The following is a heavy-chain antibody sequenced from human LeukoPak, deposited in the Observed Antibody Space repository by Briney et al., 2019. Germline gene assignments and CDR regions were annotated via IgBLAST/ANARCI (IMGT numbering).Heavy chain of an antibody. J-gene: IGHJ4*02. D-gene: IGHD5-18*01. Sequence: GGSLRLSCAASGFILSSYSMNWVRQAPGKGLEWVSYISSSGSTIYYADSVKGRFTISRDNAKNSLYLQMNSLRAEDTAVYYCARDKSSRGYSYGNWGQGTLVTVSS. V-gene: IGHV3-48*04. CDR2: ISSSGSTI. CDR1: GFILSSYS. CDR3: ARDKSSRGYSYGN.